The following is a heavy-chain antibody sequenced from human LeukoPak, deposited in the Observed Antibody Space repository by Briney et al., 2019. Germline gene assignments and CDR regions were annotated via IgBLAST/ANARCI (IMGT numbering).Heavy chain of an antibody. CDR1: GGSINTYY. CDR2: IYTNGST. J-gene: IGHJ4*02. CDR3: ARGNSSSSCDY. V-gene: IGHV4-4*07. D-gene: IGHD6-6*01. Sequence: PSETLSLTCTVSGGSINTYYWNWIRQPAGRGLEWIGRIYTNGSTNYNPPLKSRVSISIDKSKNQFSLRLSSVTAADTAVYYCARGNSSSSCDYWGQGTLVTVSS.